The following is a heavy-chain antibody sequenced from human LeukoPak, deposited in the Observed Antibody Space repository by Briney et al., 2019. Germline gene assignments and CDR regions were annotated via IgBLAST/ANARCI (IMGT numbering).Heavy chain of an antibody. CDR2: IYYSGST. V-gene: IGHV4-39*01. J-gene: IGHJ6*03. Sequence: SETLPLTCTVSGGSISSSSYYWGWIRQPPGKGLEWIGSIYYSGSTYYNPSLKSRVTMSVDTSKNQFSLKLTSVTAADAAVYYCAGPNFYHMDVWGEGTTVTVSS. CDR3: AGPNFYHMDV. CDR1: GGSISSSSYY.